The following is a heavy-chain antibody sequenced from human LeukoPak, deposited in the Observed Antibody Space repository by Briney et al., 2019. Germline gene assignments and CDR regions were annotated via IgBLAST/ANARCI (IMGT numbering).Heavy chain of an antibody. V-gene: IGHV4-34*01. J-gene: IGHJ3*02. CDR2: INHSGST. CDR1: GGSFSGYY. Sequence: SETLSLTCAVYGGSFSGYYWSWIRQPPGKGREWLGEINHSGSTNYNPSLRSRVTISVDTSKNQFSLKLSSVTAADTAVYYCARLPQQLDAFDIWGQGTMVTVSS. D-gene: IGHD6-13*01. CDR3: ARLPQQLDAFDI.